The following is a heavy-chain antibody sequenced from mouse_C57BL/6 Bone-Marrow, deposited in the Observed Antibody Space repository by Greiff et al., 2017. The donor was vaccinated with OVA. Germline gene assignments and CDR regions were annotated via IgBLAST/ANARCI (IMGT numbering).Heavy chain of an antibody. CDR2: IDPENGDT. CDR1: GFNIKDDY. V-gene: IGHV14-4*01. D-gene: IGHD1-1*01. Sequence: VQLKESGAELVRPGASVKLSCTASGFNIKDDYMHWVKQRPEQGLEWIGWIDPENGDTEYASKFQGKATITADTSSNTAYLQLSSLTSEDTAVYYCTTPYYYGSSSLFAYWGQGTLVTVSA. J-gene: IGHJ3*01. CDR3: TTPYYYGSSSLFAY.